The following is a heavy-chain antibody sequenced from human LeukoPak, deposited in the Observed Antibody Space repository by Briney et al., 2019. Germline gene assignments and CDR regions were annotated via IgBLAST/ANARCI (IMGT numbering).Heavy chain of an antibody. D-gene: IGHD3-9*01. V-gene: IGHV3-23*01. Sequence: PGASLRLSCAASGFTFSNYAMSWVRQAPGKGLEWVSAVSGRDDSTYYADSVKGRFTISRDNSKNTLYLQMNSLRAEDTAVYYCAKWGDYDILTGYYDSDYWGQGTQVTVSS. CDR2: VSGRDDST. CDR3: AKWGDYDILTGYYDSDY. J-gene: IGHJ4*02. CDR1: GFTFSNYA.